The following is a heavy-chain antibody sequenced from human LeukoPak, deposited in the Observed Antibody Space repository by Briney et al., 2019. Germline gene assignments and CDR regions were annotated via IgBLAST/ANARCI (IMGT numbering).Heavy chain of an antibody. J-gene: IGHJ4*02. D-gene: IGHD3-3*01. Sequence: ASVKVSCKASGYTFTSYGISWVRQAPGQGLEWMGWISAYNGNTNYAQKLQGRVTMTTDTSTSTAYMELRSLRSDDTAVYYCARGPPFGYYDFWSGYLYYFDYWGQGTLVTVSS. V-gene: IGHV1-18*01. CDR1: GYTFTSYG. CDR2: ISAYNGNT. CDR3: ARGPPFGYYDFWSGYLYYFDY.